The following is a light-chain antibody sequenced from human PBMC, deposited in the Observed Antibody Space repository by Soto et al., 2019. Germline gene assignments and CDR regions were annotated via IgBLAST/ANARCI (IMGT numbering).Light chain of an antibody. V-gene: IGKV3-20*01. Sequence: EIVLTQSPGTLSLSPGERATLSCRASQIVSSSYLAWYQQKPGQAPRLLINGASSRATGIPDRFSGSGSGTDFTLTICRLEPEDFAVYYCQQYGSSPLTFGGGTKVEIK. J-gene: IGKJ4*01. CDR3: QQYGSSPLT. CDR2: GAS. CDR1: QIVSSSY.